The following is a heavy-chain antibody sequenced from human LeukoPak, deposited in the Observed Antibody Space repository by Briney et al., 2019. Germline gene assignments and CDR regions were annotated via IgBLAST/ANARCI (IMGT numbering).Heavy chain of an antibody. D-gene: IGHD1-26*01. CDR1: GDSVSSNSAA. V-gene: IGHV6-1*01. CDR3: ARHSLLHSLLVDY. Sequence: SQTLSLTCAISGDSVSSNSAAWNWIRQSPSRGLEWLGRTYYRSKWYNDYAVSVKSRITINPDTSKNQFSLKLSSVTAADTAVYYCARHSLLHSLLVDYWGQGTLVTVSS. CDR2: TYYRSKWYN. J-gene: IGHJ4*02.